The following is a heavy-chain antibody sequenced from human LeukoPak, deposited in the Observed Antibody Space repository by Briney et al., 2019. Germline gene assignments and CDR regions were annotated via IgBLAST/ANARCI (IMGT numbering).Heavy chain of an antibody. D-gene: IGHD2-2*02. V-gene: IGHV3-9*01. CDR2: ISWNSGSI. Sequence: GRSLRLSRAASGFTFDDYAMHWVRQAPGKGLEWVSGISWNSGSIGYADSVKGRFTISRDNAKNSLYLQMNSLRAEDTALYYCAKEPIYVGYYGMDVWGQGTTVTVSS. CDR3: AKEPIYVGYYGMDV. J-gene: IGHJ6*02. CDR1: GFTFDDYA.